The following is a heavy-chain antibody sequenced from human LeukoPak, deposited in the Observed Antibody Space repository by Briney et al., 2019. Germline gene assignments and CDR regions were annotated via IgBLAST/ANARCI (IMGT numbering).Heavy chain of an antibody. CDR3: ARRPIAAGNNWFDP. CDR1: GGSISSHS. CDR2: ISNSGST. Sequence: PSETLSLTCTVSGGSISSHSWSWIRQPPGKGLEWIGYISNSGSTTYNPSLKSRVTISPDTSKNQFSLKLSSVTAADTAVYFCARRPIAAGNNWFDPWGQGTLVTVSS. V-gene: IGHV4-4*09. D-gene: IGHD6-13*01. J-gene: IGHJ5*02.